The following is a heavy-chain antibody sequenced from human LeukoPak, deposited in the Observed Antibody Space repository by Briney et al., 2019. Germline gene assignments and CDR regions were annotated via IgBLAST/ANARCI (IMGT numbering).Heavy chain of an antibody. CDR2: IKQDGSEK. V-gene: IGHV3-7*01. CDR1: GFTVSSNY. D-gene: IGHD5-24*01. CDR3: ARVRDGYKPPKLSSYYYMDV. Sequence: GGSLRLSCAASGFTVSSNYMNWVRQAPGKGLEWVANIKQDGSEKYYVDSVKGRFTISRDNAKNSLYLQMSSLRAEDTAVYYCARVRDGYKPPKLSSYYYMDVWGKGTTVTISS. J-gene: IGHJ6*03.